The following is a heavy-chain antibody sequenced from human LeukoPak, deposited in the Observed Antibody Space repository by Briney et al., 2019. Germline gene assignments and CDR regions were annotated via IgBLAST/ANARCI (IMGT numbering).Heavy chain of an antibody. J-gene: IGHJ6*02. D-gene: IGHD6-6*01. Sequence: PGGSLRLSCAASGFTFSSYAMSWVRQAPGKGLEWVSSISDSGGSTYYADSVKGRFTISRDNAKNSLYLQMNSLRAEDTAVYYCARLAYSSSSEGMDVWGQGTTVTVSS. CDR3: ARLAYSSSSEGMDV. V-gene: IGHV3-23*01. CDR2: ISDSGGST. CDR1: GFTFSSYA.